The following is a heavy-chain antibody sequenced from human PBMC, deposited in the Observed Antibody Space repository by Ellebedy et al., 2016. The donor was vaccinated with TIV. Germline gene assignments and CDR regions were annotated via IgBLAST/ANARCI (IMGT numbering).Heavy chain of an antibody. CDR1: GYSFTSYW. D-gene: IGHD5-18*01. J-gene: IGHJ3*02. CDR2: IYPGDSDT. V-gene: IGHV5-51*01. CDR3: ARPTAGRIQLWKGWDAFDI. Sequence: GESLKISXTGSGYSFTSYWIGWVRQIPGKGLEWMGIIYPGDSDTRYSPSFQGQVTISADKSISTAYLQWSSLKASDTAMYYCARPTAGRIQLWKGWDAFDIWGQGTMVTVSS.